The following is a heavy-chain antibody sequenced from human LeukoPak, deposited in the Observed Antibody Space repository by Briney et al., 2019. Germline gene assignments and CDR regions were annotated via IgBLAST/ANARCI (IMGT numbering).Heavy chain of an antibody. Sequence: SVKVSCKASGGTFSSYAISWARQAPGQGLEWMGGIIPIFGTANYAQKFQGRVTITADESTSTAYMELSSLRSEDTAVYYCARSRSTPGYFDYWGQGTLVTVSS. CDR2: IIPIFGTA. V-gene: IGHV1-69*13. J-gene: IGHJ4*02. CDR1: GGTFSSYA. CDR3: ARSRSTPGYFDY. D-gene: IGHD5/OR15-5a*01.